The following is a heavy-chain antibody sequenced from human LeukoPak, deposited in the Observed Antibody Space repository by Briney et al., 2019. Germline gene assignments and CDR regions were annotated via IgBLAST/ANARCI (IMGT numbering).Heavy chain of an antibody. CDR1: GGTFSSYA. CDR2: IIPIFGTA. D-gene: IGHD6-13*01. J-gene: IGHJ4*02. V-gene: IGHV1-69*05. Sequence: ASVKVSCKASGGTFSSYANSWVRQAPGQGLEWMGGIIPIFGTANYAQKFQGRVTITTDESTSTAYMELSSLRSEDTAVYYCARQRSGSWGGFDYWGQGTLVTVSS. CDR3: ARQRSGSWGGFDY.